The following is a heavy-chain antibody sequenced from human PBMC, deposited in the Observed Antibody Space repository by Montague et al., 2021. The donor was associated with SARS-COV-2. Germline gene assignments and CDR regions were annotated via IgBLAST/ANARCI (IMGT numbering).Heavy chain of an antibody. J-gene: IGHJ4*02. V-gene: IGHV4-34*01. CDR2: INQSGRT. CDR3: ARRGSSVWGVTVSAALDF. Sequence: SETLSLTCAIYGGSFSGYYWSWIRQPPEKGLEWIGEINQSGRTNNNPSLKSRVIVSVDTSKNQFSLKLSSVTAADTAVYYCARRGSSVWGVTVSAALDFWGQGTLVTVSS. D-gene: IGHD3-10*01. CDR1: GGSFSGYY.